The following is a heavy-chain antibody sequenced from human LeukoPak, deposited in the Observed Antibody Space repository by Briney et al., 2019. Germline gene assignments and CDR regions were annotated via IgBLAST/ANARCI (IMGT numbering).Heavy chain of an antibody. CDR3: ARDSPRHSGDLDY. Sequence: PSQTLSLTCTASGGSISSGEYYWIWIRQPPGKGLEWIGYIYYSGSTYYNPSLKSRVTISVDTSKNQFSLKLSSVTAEDTAVYYCARDSPRHSGDLDYWGQGTLVTVSS. CDR2: IYYSGST. V-gene: IGHV4-30-4*01. J-gene: IGHJ4*02. D-gene: IGHD4-17*01. CDR1: GGSISSGEYY.